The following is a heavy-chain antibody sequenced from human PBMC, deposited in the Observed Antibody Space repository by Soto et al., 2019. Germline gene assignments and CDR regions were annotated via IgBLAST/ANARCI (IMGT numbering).Heavy chain of an antibody. V-gene: IGHV3-21*01. CDR3: ARDQIGEREKFDY. Sequence: PGGSLRLSCAASGFTFSSYSMNWVRQAPGKGLEWVSSISSSSSYIYYADSVKGRFTISRDNAKNSLYLQMNSLRAEDTAVYYCARDQIGEREKFDYWGQGTLVTVSS. J-gene: IGHJ4*02. CDR2: ISSSSSYI. CDR1: GFTFSSYS. D-gene: IGHD1-1*01.